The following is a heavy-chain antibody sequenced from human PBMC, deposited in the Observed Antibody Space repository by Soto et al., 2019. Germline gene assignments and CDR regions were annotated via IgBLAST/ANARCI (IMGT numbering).Heavy chain of an antibody. CDR1: GGSFSGYY. D-gene: IGHD6-6*01. Sequence: QVQLQQWGAGLLKPSETLSLTCAVYGGSFSGYYWSWIRQPPGKGLEWIGEINHSGSTNYNPSLKSRVTISVDTSKSQFSLTLSSVTAADTAVYYCARARSLAATRYYFDYWGQGTLVTVSS. CDR3: ARARSLAATRYYFDY. V-gene: IGHV4-34*01. CDR2: INHSGST. J-gene: IGHJ4*02.